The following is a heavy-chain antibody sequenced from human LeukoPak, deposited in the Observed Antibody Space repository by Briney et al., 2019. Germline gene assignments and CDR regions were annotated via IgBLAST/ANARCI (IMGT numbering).Heavy chain of an antibody. V-gene: IGHV3-23*01. CDR1: GYTFSDYA. CDR2: ISGGGDRT. D-gene: IGHD1-26*01. Sequence: GSLRVSCVHSGYTFSDYAMSWVRQAPGEGHEWLSAISGGGDRTYYTDSVKGRFTISRDNSKNTLYLQMNSLRAEDMAVYYCAKELSEYSGISDSWGQGTMVTVSA. J-gene: IGHJ3*01. CDR3: AKELSEYSGISDS.